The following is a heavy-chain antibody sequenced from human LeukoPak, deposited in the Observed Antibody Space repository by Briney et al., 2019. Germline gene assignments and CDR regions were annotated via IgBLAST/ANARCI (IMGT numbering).Heavy chain of an antibody. CDR2: IYYSGTT. CDR3: ARTTEAHSWRTRYYDYYMDV. J-gene: IGHJ6*03. CDR1: GGSISNTNYF. V-gene: IGHV4-39*07. Sequence: SETLSFTCTVSGGSISNTNYFWAWIRQYPGKGLEWIGSIYYSGTTNYNPSLKSRVTISVDTSKNKFSLKLSSVTAADTAVYYCARTTEAHSWRTRYYDYYMDVWGKGTTVTVSS. D-gene: IGHD6-13*01.